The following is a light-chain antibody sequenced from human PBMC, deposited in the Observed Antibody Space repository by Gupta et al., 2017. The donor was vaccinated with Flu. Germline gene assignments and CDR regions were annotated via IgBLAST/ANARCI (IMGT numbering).Light chain of an antibody. J-gene: IGLJ1*01. CDR3: GTWDSSLSAYV. Sequence: KVTISCSGSNSNIGDYYVSWYQQVPGTSPKPLIYDNNKRPYGIPDRFSGSKTGTSATLAITGLQSEDEAAYLCGTWDSSLSAYVFGTATKVTVL. V-gene: IGLV1-51*01. CDR1: NSNIGDYY. CDR2: DNN.